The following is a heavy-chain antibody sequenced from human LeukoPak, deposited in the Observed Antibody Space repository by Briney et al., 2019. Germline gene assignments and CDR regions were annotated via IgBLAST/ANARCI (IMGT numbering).Heavy chain of an antibody. CDR2: ISGSGGST. CDR1: GFTFSSYA. CDR3: AKVMVWDSSGFVRSTVDY. Sequence: GGSLRLSCAASGFTFSSYAMSWVRQAPGKGLEWVSAISGSGGSTYYADSVKGRFTISRDNSKNTLYLQMNSLRAEDTAVYYCAKVMVWDSSGFVRSTVDYWGQGTLVTVSS. D-gene: IGHD3-22*01. V-gene: IGHV3-23*01. J-gene: IGHJ4*02.